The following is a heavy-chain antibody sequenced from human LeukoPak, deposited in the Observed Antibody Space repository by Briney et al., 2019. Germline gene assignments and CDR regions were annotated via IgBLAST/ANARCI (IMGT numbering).Heavy chain of an antibody. V-gene: IGHV3-48*03. CDR3: ARVAGYSSSWYRFDY. Sequence: GGSLRLSCAASGFTFSSHEMNWVRQAPGKGLEWVSYISSSGSTIYYADSVKGRFTISRDNAKNSLYLQMNSLRAEDTAVYYCARVAGYSSSWYRFDYWGQGTLVTVSS. J-gene: IGHJ4*02. CDR2: ISSSGSTI. CDR1: GFTFSSHE. D-gene: IGHD6-13*01.